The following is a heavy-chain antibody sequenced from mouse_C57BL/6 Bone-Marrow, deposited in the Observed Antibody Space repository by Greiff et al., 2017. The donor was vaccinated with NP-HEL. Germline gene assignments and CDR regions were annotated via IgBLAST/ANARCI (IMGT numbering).Heavy chain of an antibody. V-gene: IGHV1-82*01. J-gene: IGHJ3*01. D-gene: IGHD1-2*01. CDR3: ARSLPHAPWFAY. CDR2: IYPGDGDT. Sequence: QVQLQQSGPELVKPGASVKISCKASGYAFSSSWMNWVKQRPGKGLEWIGRIYPGDGDTNYNGKFKGKATLTADKSSSTADMQLSILTSEDSAVYFCARSLPHAPWFAYWGQGTLVTVSA. CDR1: GYAFSSSW.